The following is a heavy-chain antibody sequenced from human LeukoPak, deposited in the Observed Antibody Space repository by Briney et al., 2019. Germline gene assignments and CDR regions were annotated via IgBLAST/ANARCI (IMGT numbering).Heavy chain of an antibody. Sequence: GASVKVSCKASGYTFTGYYMHWVRQAPGQGLEWMGWINPNSGGTNYAQKFQGRVTMTRDTSISTAYMELSRLRSDDTAVYYCALDSGSYYAYFDYWGQGTLVSVSS. J-gene: IGHJ4*02. CDR1: GYTFTGYY. D-gene: IGHD1-26*01. CDR2: INPNSGGT. V-gene: IGHV1-2*02. CDR3: ALDSGSYYAYFDY.